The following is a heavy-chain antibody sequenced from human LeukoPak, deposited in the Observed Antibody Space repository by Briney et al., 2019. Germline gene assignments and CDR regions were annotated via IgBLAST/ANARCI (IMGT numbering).Heavy chain of an antibody. D-gene: IGHD6-19*01. CDR2: IYPGDSDT. CDR3: ARRIAVAGMGDWFDP. Sequence: GESLKISCKGSGYSFTSYWIGWVRQMPGKGLEWMGIIYPGDSDTRYSPSFQGQVTISADKFISTAYLQWSSLKASDTAMYYCARRIAVAGMGDWFDPWGQGTLDTVSS. CDR1: GYSFTSYW. J-gene: IGHJ5*02. V-gene: IGHV5-51*01.